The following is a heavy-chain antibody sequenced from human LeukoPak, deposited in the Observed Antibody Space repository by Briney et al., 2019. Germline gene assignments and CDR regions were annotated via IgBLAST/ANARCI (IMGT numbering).Heavy chain of an antibody. J-gene: IGHJ4*02. CDR3: ARGYDYGDYVGDFDY. V-gene: IGHV1-18*01. CDR1: GYTFTSYP. D-gene: IGHD4-17*01. CDR2: ITTYNGNT. Sequence: ASVKVSCKASGYTFTSYPISWVRQAPGQGLEWMGWITTYNGNTHYAQKLQGRVTMTTETSTSTAYMDPRGLRSDDTAVYYCARGYDYGDYVGDFDYWGQGTLVTVSS.